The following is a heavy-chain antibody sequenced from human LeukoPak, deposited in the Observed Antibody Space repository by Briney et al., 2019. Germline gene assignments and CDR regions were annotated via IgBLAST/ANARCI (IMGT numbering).Heavy chain of an antibody. CDR3: TRHTGYISGQYSNYEDS. CDR1: GGSTTNTKYY. D-gene: IGHD4-11*01. J-gene: IGHJ4*02. Sequence: LETLSLTCTLSGGSTTNTKYYWGWIRQPPGKGLEWIGSIYYTGSTYYNPSLKSRVTISVDTSKNQFSLKLRSVTAADTALYYCTRHTGYISGQYSNYEDSWGQGTLVTVSS. V-gene: IGHV4-39*01. CDR2: IYYTGST.